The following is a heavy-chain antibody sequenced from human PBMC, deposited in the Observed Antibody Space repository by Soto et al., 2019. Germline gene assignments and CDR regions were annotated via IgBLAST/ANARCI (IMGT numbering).Heavy chain of an antibody. Sequence: GASVKVSCKASGYTFTSYYMHWVRQAPGQGLEWMGIINPSGGSTSYAQKFQGRFTMTRDTSTSTVYMELSSLRSEDTAVYYCARAPPRYNWFAPWGQGTLVTVSS. CDR1: GYTFTSYY. V-gene: IGHV1-46*03. CDR3: ARAPPRYNWFAP. J-gene: IGHJ5*02. CDR2: INPSGGST.